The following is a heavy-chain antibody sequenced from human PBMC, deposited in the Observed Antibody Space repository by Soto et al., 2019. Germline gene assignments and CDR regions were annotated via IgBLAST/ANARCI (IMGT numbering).Heavy chain of an antibody. CDR1: GFTFSSYA. CDR3: AEGGIAVAGVAY. J-gene: IGHJ4*02. Sequence: GWSLGLSFAASGFTFSSYAMSWVRQAPGKGLEWVSAISGSGGSTYYADSVKGRFTISRDNSKNTLYLQMNSLRDEDTAVYYCAEGGIAVAGVAYWGQGTLVPVFS. V-gene: IGHV3-23*01. CDR2: ISGSGGST. D-gene: IGHD6-19*01.